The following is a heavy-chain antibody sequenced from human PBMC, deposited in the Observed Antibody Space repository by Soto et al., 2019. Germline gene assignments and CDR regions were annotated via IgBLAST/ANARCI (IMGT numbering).Heavy chain of an antibody. CDR2: IYYSGDT. V-gene: IGHV4-30-4*01. D-gene: IGHD3-22*01. Sequence: QVQLQESGPGLVKPSQTLSLTCSVSGGSISSGENYWNWIRQPPGKGLEWIGYIYYSGDTYYNPSLKSRVTISLDTSKNQFSLKLSSVTAADTAVYYCAAPSGYYWVHGYWGQGTLVTVSS. CDR3: AAPSGYYWVHGY. CDR1: GGSISSGENY. J-gene: IGHJ4*02.